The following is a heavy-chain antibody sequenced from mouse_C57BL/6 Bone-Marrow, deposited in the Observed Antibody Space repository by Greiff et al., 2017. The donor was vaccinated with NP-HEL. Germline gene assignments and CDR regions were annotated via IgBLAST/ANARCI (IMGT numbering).Heavy chain of an antibody. V-gene: IGHV1-81*01. J-gene: IGHJ4*01. CDR2: IYPRSGNT. D-gene: IGHD1-1*01. Sequence: QVQLQQPGAELVKPGASVKLSCKASGYTFTSYGISWVKQRTGQGLEWIGEIYPRSGNTYYNEKFKGKATLTADKSSSTAYMELRSLTSEDSAVYFCARESLITSYYYAMDYWGQGTSVTVSS. CDR3: ARESLITSYYYAMDY. CDR1: GYTFTSYG.